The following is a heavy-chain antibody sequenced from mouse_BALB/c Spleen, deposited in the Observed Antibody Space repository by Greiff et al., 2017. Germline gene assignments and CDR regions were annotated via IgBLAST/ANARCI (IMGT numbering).Heavy chain of an antibody. D-gene: IGHD2-10*02. CDR3: ARDKKYGNLRYAMDY. J-gene: IGHJ4*01. V-gene: IGHV2-6-7*01. Sequence: QVQLKESGPGLVAPSQSLSITCTVSGFSLTGYGVNWVRQPPGKGLEWLGMIWGDGSTDYNSALKSRLSISKDNSKSQVFLKMNSLQTDDTARYYCARDKKYGNLRYAMDYWGQGTSVTVSS. CDR2: IWGDGST. CDR1: GFSLTGYG.